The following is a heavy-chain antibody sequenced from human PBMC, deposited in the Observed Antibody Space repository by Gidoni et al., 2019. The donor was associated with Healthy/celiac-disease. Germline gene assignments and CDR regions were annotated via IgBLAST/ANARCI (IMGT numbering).Heavy chain of an antibody. Sequence: FSSYAMRWVRQAPGKGLEWVSASSGSGGRTYYADSVKGRFTISRDNSKNTLYLQMNSLRAEDTAVYYCAKDGGTSSSWYPRFLGDYYYYGMAVWGQGTTVTVSS. CDR3: AKDGGTSSSWYPRFLGDYYYYGMAV. V-gene: IGHV3-23*01. CDR1: FSSYA. CDR2: SSGSGGRT. D-gene: IGHD6-13*01. J-gene: IGHJ6*02.